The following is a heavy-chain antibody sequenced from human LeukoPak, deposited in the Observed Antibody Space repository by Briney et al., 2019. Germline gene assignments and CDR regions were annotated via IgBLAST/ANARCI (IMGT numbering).Heavy chain of an antibody. CDR1: GFILSSNY. Sequence: GGSLRLSCAASGFILSSNYMSWARHATRKGLEWVSVIYSGGSTYYADSVKGRSTISRDNSKNTLYLQMNSLRAEDTAVYYCACLREQLVPDFDSWGQGTLVTVSS. J-gene: IGHJ4*02. V-gene: IGHV3-53*01. D-gene: IGHD6-13*01. CDR3: ACLREQLVPDFDS. CDR2: IYSGGST.